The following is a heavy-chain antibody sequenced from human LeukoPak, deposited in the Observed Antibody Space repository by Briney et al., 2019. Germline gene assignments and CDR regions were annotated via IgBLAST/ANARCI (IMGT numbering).Heavy chain of an antibody. J-gene: IGHJ5*02. Sequence: PGGSLRLSCAASGFTYSSYAMSWVRQAPGKGLEWVSSISGSGDDPSYADSVKGRFTISRDNSRNTLYLQMNSLRAEDTAVYYCAKQFVDIWGQGTLVTVSS. CDR2: ISGSGDDP. CDR1: GFTYSSYA. CDR3: AKQFVDI. D-gene: IGHD5-24*01. V-gene: IGHV3-23*01.